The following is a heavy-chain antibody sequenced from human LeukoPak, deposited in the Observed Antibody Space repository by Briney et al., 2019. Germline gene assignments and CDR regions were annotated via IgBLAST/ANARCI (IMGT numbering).Heavy chain of an antibody. CDR2: ISSSSTTI. J-gene: IGHJ4*02. Sequence: GGSLRLSCAASGFTFSSYGMNWVRQAPGKGLEWVSYISSSSTTIYYADSVKGRFTISRDNAKNSLYLQMNSLRADDTAVYYCAKDPSYEWGQGTLVTVSS. CDR1: GFTFSSYG. D-gene: IGHD3-22*01. CDR3: AKDPSYE. V-gene: IGHV3-48*01.